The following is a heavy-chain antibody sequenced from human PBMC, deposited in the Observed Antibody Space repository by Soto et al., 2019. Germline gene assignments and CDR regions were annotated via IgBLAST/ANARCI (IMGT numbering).Heavy chain of an antibody. CDR3: ARVGPAHYYDSSGYYSPLDY. CDR2: IIPMFGTA. Sequence: ASVKVSCKASGDTFSSYAINWVRQAPGQGLERMGGIIPMFGTANYAQKFKGRVTITAGESTSTVYMELSSLRSEDTAVYYCARVGPAHYYDSSGYYSPLDYWGQGTLVTVSS. D-gene: IGHD3-22*01. V-gene: IGHV1-69*13. CDR1: GDTFSSYA. J-gene: IGHJ4*02.